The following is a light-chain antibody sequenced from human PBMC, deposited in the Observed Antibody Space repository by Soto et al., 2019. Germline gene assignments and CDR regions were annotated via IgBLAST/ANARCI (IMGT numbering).Light chain of an antibody. CDR1: SGHSSYI. V-gene: IGLV4-60*03. J-gene: IGLJ3*02. CDR2: VEGSGTY. Sequence: QSVLTQSSSASASLGSSVKLTCTLSSGHSSYIVAWHQQQPGKAPRYLMKVEGSGTYNKGSGVPYRFSGSSSGADRYLTISYLQSEDEADYYCETWNSYTRLFGGGTKLTVL. CDR3: ETWNSYTRL.